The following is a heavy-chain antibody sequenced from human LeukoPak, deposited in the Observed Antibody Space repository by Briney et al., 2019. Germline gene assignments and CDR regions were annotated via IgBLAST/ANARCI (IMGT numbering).Heavy chain of an antibody. J-gene: IGHJ4*02. D-gene: IGHD5-12*01. CDR3: ARGGTSVDY. V-gene: IGHV1-2*02. CDR2: INPRGGST. Sequence: ASVKVSCKASGYTFTSYGINWVRQAPGQGLEWMGWINPRGGSTKYSQKFQGRITMTRDTSISTAYVELTRLTSDDTAVYFCARGGTSVDYWGQGALVTVST. CDR1: GYTFTSYG.